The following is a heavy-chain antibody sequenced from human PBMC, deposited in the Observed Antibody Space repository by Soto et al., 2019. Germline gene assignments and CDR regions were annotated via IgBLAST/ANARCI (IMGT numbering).Heavy chain of an antibody. CDR3: ARALYYGGSDAFDI. V-gene: IGHV1-8*01. J-gene: IGHJ3*02. CDR2: MNPNSGNT. D-gene: IGHD2-8*01. Sequence: ASVKVSCKASGYTFTSYDINWVRQATGQGLEWMGWMNPNSGNTGYAQKFQGRVTMTRNTSISTACMELSSLRSEDTAVYYCARALYYGGSDAFDIWGQGTMVTVSS. CDR1: GYTFTSYD.